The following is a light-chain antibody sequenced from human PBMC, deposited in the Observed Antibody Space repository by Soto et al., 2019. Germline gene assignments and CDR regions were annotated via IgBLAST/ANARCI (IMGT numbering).Light chain of an antibody. J-gene: IGKJ1*01. CDR1: QSVSSSY. CDR2: GAS. V-gene: IGKV3-20*01. Sequence: EIVLTQSPDTLSLSPGERATLSCRASQSVSSSYLAWYQQKPGQAPRLLIYGASSRATGIPDRFSGSGSGTDFTLTISRLEPEDFAVYYCQQYGSSPLFGQGTKVDIK. CDR3: QQYGSSPL.